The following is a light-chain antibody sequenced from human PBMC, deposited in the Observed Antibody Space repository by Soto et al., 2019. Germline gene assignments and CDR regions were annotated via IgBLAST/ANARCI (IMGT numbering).Light chain of an antibody. V-gene: IGKV3-11*01. CDR3: QHSNSFT. CDR2: DAS. J-gene: IGKJ3*01. Sequence: EIVLTQSPATLSLSPGERATLSCRASQSVSSYLAWYQQKPGQAPRLLIYDASNRATGIPARFSGSGSGTDFTLTISSLEPEDFAVYYCQHSNSFTFGPGTKVDI. CDR1: QSVSSY.